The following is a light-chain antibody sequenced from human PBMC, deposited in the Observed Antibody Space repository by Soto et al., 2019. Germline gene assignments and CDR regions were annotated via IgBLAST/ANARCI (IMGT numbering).Light chain of an antibody. CDR3: QQYNSYSPWT. J-gene: IGKJ1*01. CDR2: DAS. CDR1: HGIRND. Sequence: DIHMTHSPSSLSASPSSRFPLTGGHSHGIRNDFAWLQQKPGKAPTLLIFDASTLESGVPSRFSGSGSGTEFTLTISGLQPDDFATYYCQQYNSYSPWTFGPGTKVDI. V-gene: IGKV1-5*01.